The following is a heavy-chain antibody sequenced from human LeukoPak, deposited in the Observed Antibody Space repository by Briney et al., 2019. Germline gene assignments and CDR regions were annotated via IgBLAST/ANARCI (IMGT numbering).Heavy chain of an antibody. D-gene: IGHD3-3*01. V-gene: IGHV1-18*01. CDR1: GYTFTSYG. CDR3: ARDPLAIFGVERDAFDI. J-gene: IGHJ3*02. Sequence: ASVKVSCQASGYTFTSYGISWVRQAPGQGLEWMGWISAYNGNTNYAQKLQGRVTMTTDTSTSTAYMELRSLRSDDTAVYYCARDPLAIFGVERDAFDIWGQGTMVTVSS. CDR2: ISAYNGNT.